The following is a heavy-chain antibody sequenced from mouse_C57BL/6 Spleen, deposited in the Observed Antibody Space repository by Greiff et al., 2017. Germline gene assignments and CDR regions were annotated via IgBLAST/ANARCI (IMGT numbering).Heavy chain of an antibody. CDR2: IYPGDGDT. J-gene: IGHJ3*01. V-gene: IGHV1-82*01. Sequence: VQLQQSGPELVKPGASVKISCKASGYAFSSSWMNWVKQRPGKGLEWIGRIYPGDGDTNYNGKFKGKATLTADKSSSTAYMQLSILTSEDSAIYFCARFDGNYREFAYWGQGTLVTVSA. CDR3: ARFDGNYREFAY. CDR1: GYAFSSSW. D-gene: IGHD2-1*01.